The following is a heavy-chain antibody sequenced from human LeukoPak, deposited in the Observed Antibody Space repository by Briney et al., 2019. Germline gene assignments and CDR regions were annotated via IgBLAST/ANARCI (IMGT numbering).Heavy chain of an antibody. V-gene: IGHV4-34*01. CDR2: INHSGST. Sequence: SETLSLTCAVYGGSFSGYYWSWIRQPPGKGLEWIGEINHSGSTNYNPSLRSRVTISVDTSKNQFSLKLSSVTAADTAVYYCARGPLAAAGTLTYYYYGMDVWGQGTTVTVSS. CDR1: GGSFSGYY. J-gene: IGHJ6*02. D-gene: IGHD6-13*01. CDR3: ARGPLAAAGTLTYYYYGMDV.